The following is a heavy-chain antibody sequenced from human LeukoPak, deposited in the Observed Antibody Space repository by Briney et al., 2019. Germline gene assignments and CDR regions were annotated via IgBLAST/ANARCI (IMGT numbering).Heavy chain of an antibody. J-gene: IGHJ3*02. V-gene: IGHV3-73*01. Sequence: GGSLRLSCAASGFTFSGSAMHWARQASRKGLEWVGRIRSKANSYATAYAASVKGRFTISRDDSKNTAYLQMNSLKTEDTAVYYCTTMRPDAFDIWGQGTMVTVSS. CDR2: IRSKANSYAT. CDR3: TTMRPDAFDI. D-gene: IGHD3-3*01. CDR1: GFTFSGSA.